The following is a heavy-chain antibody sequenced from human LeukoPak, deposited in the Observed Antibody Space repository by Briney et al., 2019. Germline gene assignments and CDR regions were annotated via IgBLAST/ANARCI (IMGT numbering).Heavy chain of an antibody. CDR3: AGDRYSSSSGRPLDY. Sequence: GGSLRLSCAASRFTFSSYAMHWVRQAPGKGLEWVAVIWYDGSNKYYADSVKGRFTISRDNSKNTLYLQMNSLRAEDAAVYYCAGDRYSSSSGRPLDYWGQGTLVTVSS. V-gene: IGHV3-33*01. CDR1: RFTFSSYA. D-gene: IGHD6-6*01. CDR2: IWYDGSNK. J-gene: IGHJ4*02.